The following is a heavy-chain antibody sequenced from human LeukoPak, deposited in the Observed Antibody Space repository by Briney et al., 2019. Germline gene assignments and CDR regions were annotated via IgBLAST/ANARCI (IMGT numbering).Heavy chain of an antibody. CDR3: ARVRITMVRGVIRDNYFDY. V-gene: IGHV3-7*01. CDR1: GFTFSNYA. Sequence: GGSLRLSCAASGFTFSNYAMSWVRQASGKGLEWVANIKQDGSEKYYVDSVKGRFTISRDNAKNSLYLQMNSLRAEDTAVYYCARVRITMVRGVIRDNYFDYWGQGTLVTVSS. CDR2: IKQDGSEK. J-gene: IGHJ4*02. D-gene: IGHD3-10*01.